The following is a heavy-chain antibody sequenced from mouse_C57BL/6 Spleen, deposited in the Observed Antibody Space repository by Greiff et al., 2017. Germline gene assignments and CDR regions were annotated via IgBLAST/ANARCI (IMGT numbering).Heavy chain of an antibody. CDR2: IFPGSGST. CDR1: GYTFTDYY. Sequence: QVQLKESGPELVKPGASVQISCKASGYTFTDYYLNWVKQRPGQGLEWIGWIFPGSGSTHYNEKFKGKATLTVDKSSSTAYMLRSSLTSEDSAVYFCARVGRDYAIDYWGQGTSVTVSS. CDR3: ARVGRDYAIDY. V-gene: IGHV1-75*01. J-gene: IGHJ4*01. D-gene: IGHD3-1*01.